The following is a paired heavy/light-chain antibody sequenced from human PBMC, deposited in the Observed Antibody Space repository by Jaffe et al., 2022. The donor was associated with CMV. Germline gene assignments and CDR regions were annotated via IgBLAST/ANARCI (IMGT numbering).Light chain of an antibody. CDR1: SSDVGSYNL. Sequence: QSALTQPASVSGSPGQSITISCTGTSSDVGSYNLVSWYQQHPGKAPKLMIYEVSKRPSGVSNRFSGSKSGNTASLTISGLQAEDEADYYCCSYAGSSGVFGGGTKLTVL. V-gene: IGLV2-23*02. CDR3: CSYAGSSGV. J-gene: IGLJ3*02. CDR2: EVS.
Heavy chain of an antibody. CDR3: ARGVAAADRRDYYYYMDV. D-gene: IGHD6-13*01. CDR1: GFTFSSYW. V-gene: IGHV3-74*01. J-gene: IGHJ6*03. CDR2: INSDGSST. Sequence: EVQLVESGGGLVQPGGSLRLSCAASGFTFSSYWMHWVRQAPGKGLVWVSRINSDGSSTSYADSVKGRFTISRDNAKNTLYLQMNSLRAEDTAVYYCARGVAAADRRDYYYYMDVWGKGTTVTVSS.